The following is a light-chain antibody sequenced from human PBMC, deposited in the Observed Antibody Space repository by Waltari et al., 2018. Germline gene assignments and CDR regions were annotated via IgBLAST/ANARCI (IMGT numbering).Light chain of an antibody. Sequence: DIQMPQSPSSLSASVGDRVTITCRASQSISSYLNWYQQKPGKAPKLLIYAASSLQSGVPSRFSGSGSGTDFSLTISSLQPEDFATDYCQQSDSTPLTYGGGTKVEIK. CDR2: AAS. CDR1: QSISSY. CDR3: QQSDSTPLT. J-gene: IGKJ4*01. V-gene: IGKV1-39*01.